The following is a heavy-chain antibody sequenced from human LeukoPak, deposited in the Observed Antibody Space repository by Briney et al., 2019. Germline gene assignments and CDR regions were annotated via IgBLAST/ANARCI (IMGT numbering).Heavy chain of an antibody. CDR3: ARDAATVVTPVAAFDI. J-gene: IGHJ3*02. CDR1: GGSISSSNW. V-gene: IGHV4-4*02. Sequence: SETLSLTCAVSGGSISSSNWWSWVRQPPGKGLEWIGEIYHSGSTYYNPSLQSRVTISVDTSKNQFSLKLSSVTAADTAVYYCARDAATVVTPVAAFDIWGQGTMVTVSS. D-gene: IGHD4-23*01. CDR2: IYHSGST.